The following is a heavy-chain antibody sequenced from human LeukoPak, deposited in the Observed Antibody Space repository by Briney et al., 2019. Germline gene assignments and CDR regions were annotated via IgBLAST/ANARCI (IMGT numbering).Heavy chain of an antibody. V-gene: IGHV1-18*01. Sequence: ASVKVSCKASGYTFTNYGISWVRQAPGQGLEWMGWISAYNGNTNYAQKLQGRVTMTTDTSTSTAYMELRSLRSDDTAVYYCARSTIFGVARAPKNWYFDLWGRGTLVTVSS. CDR3: ARSTIFGVARAPKNWYFDL. CDR1: GYTFTNYG. J-gene: IGHJ2*01. CDR2: ISAYNGNT. D-gene: IGHD3-3*01.